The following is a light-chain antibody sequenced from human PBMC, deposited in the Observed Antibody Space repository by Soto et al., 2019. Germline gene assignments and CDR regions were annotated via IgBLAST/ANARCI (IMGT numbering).Light chain of an antibody. J-gene: IGKJ1*01. CDR1: QSVSSNY. CDR2: GAS. Sequence: EIVLTQSPATLSLSPGERATLSCRASQSVSSNYLAWYQQKPGQAPRLLIYGASRRATGIPDRFSGSGSGTDFTLTISRLEPEDFAVYYCQQYGSSRWTFGQGTKVDIK. V-gene: IGKV3-20*01. CDR3: QQYGSSRWT.